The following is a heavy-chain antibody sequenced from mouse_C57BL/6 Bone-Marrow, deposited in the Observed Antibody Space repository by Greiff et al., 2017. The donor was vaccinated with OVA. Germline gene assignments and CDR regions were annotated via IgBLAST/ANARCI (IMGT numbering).Heavy chain of an antibody. V-gene: IGHV5-15*01. Sequence: EVKVVESGGGLVQPGGSLKLSCAASGFTFSDYEMAWVRQAPRKGPEWVAFISNLAYSIYYADTVTGRFTISRENAKNTLYLEMSSLRSEDTAMYYCARHSSLSTGFYAMDYWGQGTSVTVSS. J-gene: IGHJ4*01. D-gene: IGHD4-1*02. CDR2: ISNLAYSI. CDR1: GFTFSDYE. CDR3: ARHSSLSTGFYAMDY.